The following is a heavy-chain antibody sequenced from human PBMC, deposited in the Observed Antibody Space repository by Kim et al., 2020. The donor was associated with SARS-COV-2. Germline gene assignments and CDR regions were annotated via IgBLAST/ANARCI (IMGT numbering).Heavy chain of an antibody. CDR3: ARDPDGVTIFGVTDDY. J-gene: IGHJ4*02. Sequence: SVKGRFTISRDNAKNSLYLQMNSLRAEDTAVYYCARDPDGVTIFGVTDDYWGQGTLVTVSS. D-gene: IGHD3-3*01. V-gene: IGHV3-11*06.